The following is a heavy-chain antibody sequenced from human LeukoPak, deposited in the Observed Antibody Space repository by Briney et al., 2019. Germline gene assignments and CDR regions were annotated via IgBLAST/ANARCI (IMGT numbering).Heavy chain of an antibody. D-gene: IGHD3-3*01. CDR1: GFTFSSYG. Sequence: PGGSLRLSCAASGFTFSSYGMHWVRQAPGKGLEWVAFIRYDGSNKYYADSVKGRFTISRDNSKNTLYLQMNSLRAEDTAAYYCAKGDGYYTALDYWGQGTLVTVSS. J-gene: IGHJ4*02. CDR3: AKGDGYYTALDY. CDR2: IRYDGSNK. V-gene: IGHV3-30*02.